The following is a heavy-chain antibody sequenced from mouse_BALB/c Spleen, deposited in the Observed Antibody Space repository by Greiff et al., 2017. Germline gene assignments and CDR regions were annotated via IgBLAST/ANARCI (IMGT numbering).Heavy chain of an antibody. V-gene: IGHV1S135*01. CDR1: GYAFTSYN. Sequence: EVQLQQSGPELVKPGASVKVSCKASGYAFTSYNMYWVKQSHGKSLEWIGYIDPYNGGTSYNQKFKGKATLTVDKSSSTAYMHLNSLTSEDSAVYYCARRRVITTVVADAMDYWGQGTSVTVSS. J-gene: IGHJ4*01. CDR2: IDPYNGGT. D-gene: IGHD1-1*01. CDR3: ARRRVITTVVADAMDY.